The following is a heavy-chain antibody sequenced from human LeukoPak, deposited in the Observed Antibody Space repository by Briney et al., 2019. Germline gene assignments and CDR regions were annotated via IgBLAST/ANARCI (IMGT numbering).Heavy chain of an antibody. J-gene: IGHJ4*02. V-gene: IGHV3-7*01. Sequence: GGSLRLSCAASGFTFGGHWMNWVRQAPGRGLEWVANIKYDGSEKYYVDSVKGRFTISGDDAKNSLSLQMNSVRAEDTAVYYCAYTNNLKYWGQGTLVTVSS. D-gene: IGHD2-8*01. CDR3: AYTNNLKY. CDR1: GFTFGGHW. CDR2: IKYDGSEK.